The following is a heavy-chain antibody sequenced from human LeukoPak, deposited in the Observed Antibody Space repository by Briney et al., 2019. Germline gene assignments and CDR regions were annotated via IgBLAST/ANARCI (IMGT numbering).Heavy chain of an antibody. Sequence: PGRSLRLSCAASGFTFSSYGMHWVRQAPGNGLEWVAVIWYDGSNKYYADSVKGRFTISRDNSKNTLYLQMNSLRAEDTAVYYCARDQVGYCSSTSCYLRNNWFDPWGQGTLVTVSS. CDR3: ARDQVGYCSSTSCYLRNNWFDP. V-gene: IGHV3-33*01. J-gene: IGHJ5*02. CDR2: IWYDGSNK. D-gene: IGHD2-2*01. CDR1: GFTFSSYG.